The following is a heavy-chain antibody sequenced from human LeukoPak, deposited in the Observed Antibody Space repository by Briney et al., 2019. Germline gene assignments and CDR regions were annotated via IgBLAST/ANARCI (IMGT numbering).Heavy chain of an antibody. D-gene: IGHD3-10*01. CDR1: GGSFSGYY. CDR2: INHSGST. V-gene: IGHV4-34*01. J-gene: IGHJ4*02. CDR3: ASLIYGSGSYYNIHND. Sequence: SETLSLTCAVYGGSFSGYYWSWIRQPPGKGLEWIGEINHSGSTNYNPSLKSRVTISVDTSKNQFSLKLSSVTAADTAVYYCASLIYGSGSYYNIHNDWGQGTLVTVSS.